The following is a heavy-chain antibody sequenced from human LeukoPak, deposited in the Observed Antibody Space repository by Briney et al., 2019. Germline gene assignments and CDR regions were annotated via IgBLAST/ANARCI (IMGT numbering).Heavy chain of an antibody. CDR2: ISGSGDDT. V-gene: IGHV3-11*06. D-gene: IGHD1-1*01. CDR1: GFTFTDSY. CDR3: ARDPRTVRI. J-gene: IGHJ4*02. Sequence: PGGSLRLSCAAFGFTFTDSYMTWVRQAPGKGLEWLSYISGSGDDTNYADSVRGRFTISRDNAKNSLYLQMNSLRVEDTAVYYCARDPRTVRIWGQGTLVTVSS.